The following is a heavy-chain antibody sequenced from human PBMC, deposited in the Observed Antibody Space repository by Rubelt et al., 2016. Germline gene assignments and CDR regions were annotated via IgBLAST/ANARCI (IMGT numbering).Heavy chain of an antibody. J-gene: IGHJ4*02. CDR3: ARHGGGYSFDY. D-gene: IGHD1-26*01. Sequence: QLQLQESGPGLVKPSETLSLTCTVSGGSISSSSYYWGWIRQPPGKGLEWIGSIYYRGSTYYNPSLKSRVTISVDKSKNQFSLKLSSVTAADTAGYYCARHGGGYSFDYWGQGTLVTVSS. CDR2: IYYRGST. CDR1: GGSISSSSYY. V-gene: IGHV4-39*07.